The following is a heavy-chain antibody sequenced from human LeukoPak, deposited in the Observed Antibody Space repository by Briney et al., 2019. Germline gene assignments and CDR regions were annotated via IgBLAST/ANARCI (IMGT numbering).Heavy chain of an antibody. V-gene: IGHV3-23*01. D-gene: IGHD2-2*01. CDR3: AKAWEPVGPAAMGSDY. CDR1: GFTFSSYA. Sequence: SGGSLRLSCAASGFTFSSYAMSWVRQAPGKGLEWVSAISGSGGSTYYADSVKGRFTISRDNSKNTLYLQMNSLRAEDTAVYYCAKAWEPVGPAAMGSDYWGQGTLVTVSS. J-gene: IGHJ4*02. CDR2: ISGSGGST.